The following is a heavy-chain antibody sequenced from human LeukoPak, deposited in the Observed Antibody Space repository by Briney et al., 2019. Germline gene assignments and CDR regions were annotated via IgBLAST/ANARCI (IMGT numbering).Heavy chain of an antibody. V-gene: IGHV5-51*01. CDR3: ARYRSYYGSGRKSFDY. J-gene: IGHJ4*02. CDR1: GYSFTSYW. CDR2: IYPGDSDT. D-gene: IGHD3-10*01. Sequence: GESLKISCKGSGYSFTSYWIGWVRQMPGKGLEWMGIIYPGDSDTRYSPSFQGQVTISADKSISTAYLQWSSLKASDTAMYYCARYRSYYGSGRKSFDYWGQGTLVTVSS.